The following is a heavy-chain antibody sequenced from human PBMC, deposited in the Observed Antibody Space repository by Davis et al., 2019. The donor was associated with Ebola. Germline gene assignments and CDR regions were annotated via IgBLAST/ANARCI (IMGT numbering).Heavy chain of an antibody. J-gene: IGHJ3*02. CDR1: GFTFSSYD. D-gene: IGHD2-21*02. CDR2: IGTLGDT. CDR3: ARALLDGSDLSSRAGPLDALDI. V-gene: IGHV3-13*01. Sequence: GESLKISCAASGFTFSSYDMHWVRQVTGKGLEWVSAIGTLGDTFYPDSMKVRFTISRENAKSSLYLQLNSLRVGDTAVYYCARALLDGSDLSSRAGPLDALDIWGQGTMVTVSS.